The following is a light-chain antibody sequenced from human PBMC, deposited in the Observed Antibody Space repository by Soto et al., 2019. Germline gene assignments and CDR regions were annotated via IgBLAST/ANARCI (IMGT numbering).Light chain of an antibody. Sequence: EVVMTQSPATLSVSPGERATLSCRASQSVSSNLAWYQQKPGQAPRLLIYATSSRATGVPTRFSGSGSGTDFTLTISSLQSEDFAVYYCQPYNNWPPWTFGQGTKVDIK. J-gene: IGKJ1*01. V-gene: IGKV3-15*01. CDR3: QPYNNWPPWT. CDR2: ATS. CDR1: QSVSSN.